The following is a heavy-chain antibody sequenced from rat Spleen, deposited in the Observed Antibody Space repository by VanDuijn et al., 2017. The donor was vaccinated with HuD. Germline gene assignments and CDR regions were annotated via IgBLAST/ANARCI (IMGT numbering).Heavy chain of an antibody. Sequence: EVQLVESGGGLVQPGRSLKLSCAASGFIFSSFPLAWVRQAPGKGLEWVASITNTGGSTYYPDSVKGRFTISRDNAKSTLYLQMNSLRSEDTATYYCTRSAYTWYVMDAWGQGASVTVSS. CDR1: GFIFSSFP. V-gene: IGHV5-46*01. CDR3: TRSAYTWYVMDA. CDR2: ITNTGGST. D-gene: IGHD1-6*01. J-gene: IGHJ4*01.